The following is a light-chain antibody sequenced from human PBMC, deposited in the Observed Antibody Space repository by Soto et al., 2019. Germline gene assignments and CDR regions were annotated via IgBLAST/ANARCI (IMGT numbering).Light chain of an antibody. CDR1: QTISND. J-gene: IGKJ4*01. CDR3: QQYDNLPLT. Sequence: EVVMTQSPATVSVSPGEGVTLSCRASQTISNDLAWYQQKPGQAPRLLIYGASTRATGVPARFSGGGSGTEFTLTISSLQSEDFAFYYCQQYDNLPLTFGGGTKVEIK. V-gene: IGKV3-15*01. CDR2: GAS.